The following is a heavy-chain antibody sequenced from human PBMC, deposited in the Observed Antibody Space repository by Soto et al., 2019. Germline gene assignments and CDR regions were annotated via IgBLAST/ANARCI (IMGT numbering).Heavy chain of an antibody. CDR2: IIPLFGTP. Sequence: ASVKVSCKASGGIFSTYAISWLRQAPGQGLEWMGGIIPLFGTPNYAQRFQGRVAITADESTSTAYMELSRLRSEDTAVYYCARDRDDYGSGNYYNRIDFWGQGTLVTVSS. D-gene: IGHD3-10*01. J-gene: IGHJ4*02. CDR1: GGIFSTYA. CDR3: ARDRDDYGSGNYYNRIDF. V-gene: IGHV1-69*13.